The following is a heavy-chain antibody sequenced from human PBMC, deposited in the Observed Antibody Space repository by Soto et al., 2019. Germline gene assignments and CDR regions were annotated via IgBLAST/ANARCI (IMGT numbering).Heavy chain of an antibody. V-gene: IGHV1-69*06. J-gene: IGHJ6*02. CDR2: IIPIFGTA. D-gene: IGHD1-1*01. Sequence: GASVKVSCKASGGTFSSYAISCVRQAPGQGLEWMGGIIPIFGTANYAQKFQGRVTITADKSTSTAYMELSSLRSEDTAVYYCARVERHSAGTYYYYGMDVWGQGTTVTVSS. CDR1: GGTFSSYA. CDR3: ARVERHSAGTYYYYGMDV.